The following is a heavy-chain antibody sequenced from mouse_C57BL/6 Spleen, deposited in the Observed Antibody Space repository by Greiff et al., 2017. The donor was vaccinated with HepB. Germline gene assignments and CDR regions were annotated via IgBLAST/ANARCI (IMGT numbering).Heavy chain of an antibody. V-gene: IGHV5-17*01. D-gene: IGHD2-5*01. CDR1: GFTFSDYG. J-gene: IGHJ4*01. CDR3: ARLFSNYYAMDY. Sequence: EVKLVESGGGLVKPGGSLKLSCAASGFTFSDYGMHWVRQAPEKGLEWVAYISSSSSTIYYADTVKGRFTISRDNAKNTLFLQMTSLRSEDTAMYYCARLFSNYYAMDYWGQGTSVTVSS. CDR2: ISSSSSTI.